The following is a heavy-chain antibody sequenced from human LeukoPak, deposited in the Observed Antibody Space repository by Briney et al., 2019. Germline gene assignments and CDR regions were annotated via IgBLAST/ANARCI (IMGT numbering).Heavy chain of an antibody. D-gene: IGHD2-15*01. CDR3: ARREAGYCSGGSCFIFNWFDP. CDR1: GGSISSYY. J-gene: IGHJ5*02. V-gene: IGHV4-59*12. Sequence: SETLSLTCTVSGGSISSYYWSWIRQPPGKGLEWIGYIYYSGSTNYNPSLKSRVTISVDTSKNQFSLKLSSVTAADTAVYYCARREAGYCSGGSCFIFNWFDPWGQGTLVTVSS. CDR2: IYYSGST.